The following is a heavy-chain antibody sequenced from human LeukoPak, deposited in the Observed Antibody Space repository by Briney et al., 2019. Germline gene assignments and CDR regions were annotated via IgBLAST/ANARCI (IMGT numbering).Heavy chain of an antibody. CDR3: ARAADTHFYGQT. CDR1: GFTFSSYA. J-gene: IGHJ5*01. D-gene: IGHD3-10*01. CDR2: ISYDGSNK. Sequence: GGSLRLSCAASGFTFSSYAMSWVRQAPGKGLEWVAVISYDGSNKYYADSVKGRFTISRDNSKNTLYLQMNSLRAEDTAVYYCARAADTHFYGQTWGQGALVTVSS. V-gene: IGHV3-30*03.